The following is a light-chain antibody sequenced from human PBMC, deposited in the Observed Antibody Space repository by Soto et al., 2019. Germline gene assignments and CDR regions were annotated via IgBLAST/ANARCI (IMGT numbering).Light chain of an antibody. CDR2: SHN. J-gene: IGLJ1*01. CDR3: GAWDDRLNGYV. Sequence: QSVLTQPPSASGTPGQRVTISCSGISSNIGSNPVNWFQQLPGSAPKLLIYSHNQRPSGVPDRFSGYKSGTSASLAISGLQSEDEAAYYCGAWDDRLNGYVFGTGTKLTVL. V-gene: IGLV1-44*01. CDR1: SSNIGSNP.